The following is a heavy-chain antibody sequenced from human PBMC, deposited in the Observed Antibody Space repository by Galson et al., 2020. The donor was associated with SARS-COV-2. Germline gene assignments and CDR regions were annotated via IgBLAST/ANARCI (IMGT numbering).Heavy chain of an antibody. D-gene: IGHD2-2*01. Sequence: SETLSLTCAVYGGSFSGYYWSWIRQPPGKGLEWIGEINHSGSTNYNPSLKSRVTISVDTSKNQFSLKLSSVTAADTAVYYCAREPPPTRHLSVYQLLSGSSRARHGRYFDYWGQGTLVTVSS. CDR1: GGSFSGYY. V-gene: IGHV4-34*01. J-gene: IGHJ4*02. CDR2: INHSGST. CDR3: AREPPPTRHLSVYQLLSGSSRARHGRYFDY.